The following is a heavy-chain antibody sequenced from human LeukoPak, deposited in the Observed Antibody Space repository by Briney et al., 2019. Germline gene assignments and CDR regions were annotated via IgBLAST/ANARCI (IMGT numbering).Heavy chain of an antibody. CDR3: ARDPYSGAYGDTYYYYMDV. CDR1: EFSVGSNY. J-gene: IGHJ6*03. Sequence: GGSLRLSCAASEFSVGSNYMTWVRQAPGKGLEWVSLIYSGGSTYYADSVKGRFTISRDNSKNTLYLQMNSLRAEDTAVYYCARDPYSGAYGDTYYYYMDVWGKGTTVTISS. CDR2: IYSGGST. V-gene: IGHV3-66*01. D-gene: IGHD1-26*01.